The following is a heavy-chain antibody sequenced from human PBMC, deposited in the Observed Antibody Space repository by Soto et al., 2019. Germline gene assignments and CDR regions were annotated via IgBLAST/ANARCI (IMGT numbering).Heavy chain of an antibody. J-gene: IGHJ6*02. CDR2: IYTSGST. CDR1: GGSISSYY. Sequence: SETLSLTCTVSGGSISSYYWSWIRQPAGKGLEWIGRIYTSGSTNYNPSLKGRVTMSVDTSKNQFSLKLSSVTAADTAVYYCARHPTVTRHNYYGMDVWGQGTTVTVSS. CDR3: ARHPTVTRHNYYGMDV. D-gene: IGHD4-17*01. V-gene: IGHV4-4*07.